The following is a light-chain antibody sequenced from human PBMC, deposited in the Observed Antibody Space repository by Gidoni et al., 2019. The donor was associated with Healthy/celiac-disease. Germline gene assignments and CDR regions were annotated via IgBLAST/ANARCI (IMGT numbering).Light chain of an antibody. CDR3: QQRSNGPLT. J-gene: IGKJ4*01. CDR2: DAS. Sequence: DIVLTQSPATLSLSPGERATLSCRASQRVSSYLAWYPQKPGQAPRLLIYDASNRATGIPARFSGSGSGTDFTLTISSLEPEDFAVYYCQQRSNGPLTFGGXTKVEIK. V-gene: IGKV3-11*01. CDR1: QRVSSY.